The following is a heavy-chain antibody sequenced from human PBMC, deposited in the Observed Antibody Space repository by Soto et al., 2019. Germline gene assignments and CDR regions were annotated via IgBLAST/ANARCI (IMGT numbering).Heavy chain of an antibody. CDR3: AHRREGYKWDDAHFDY. CDR1: GFSLTSGVG. V-gene: IGHV2-5*02. CDR2: VYWDDDN. D-gene: IGHD1-20*01. J-gene: IGHJ4*02. Sequence: QITLKESGPPLVKPTEALALTCTFSGFSLTSGVGVGWIRQPPGTALEWLAVVYWDDDNRYRPSLKSRLTVTRGTSRNQVALTMTNMDPVDTATYYCAHRREGYKWDDAHFDYRGQGTLVTVSS.